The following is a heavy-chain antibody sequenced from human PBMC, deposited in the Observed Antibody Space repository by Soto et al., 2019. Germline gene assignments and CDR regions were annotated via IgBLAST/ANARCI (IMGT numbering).Heavy chain of an antibody. Sequence: QVQLVQSGAEVKKPGASVKVSCKASGYTFSSYDINWVRQATGQGIEWMGWMNPNSGNTGYAQQFQGRVTMTRNTSISTAYMELSSLRSEDTAVYYCARGRGSSGYYYPDYWGQGTLVTVSS. CDR1: GYTFSSYD. D-gene: IGHD3-22*01. V-gene: IGHV1-8*01. CDR2: MNPNSGNT. J-gene: IGHJ4*02. CDR3: ARGRGSSGYYYPDY.